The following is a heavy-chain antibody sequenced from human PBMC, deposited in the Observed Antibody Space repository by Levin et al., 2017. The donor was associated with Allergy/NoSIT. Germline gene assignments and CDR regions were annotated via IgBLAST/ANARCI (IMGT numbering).Heavy chain of an antibody. CDR1: GFTFSSYA. CDR2: VSGNGART. V-gene: IGHV3-23*01. J-gene: IGHJ4*02. Sequence: PGGSLRLSCAASGFTFSSYAMTWVRQAPGKGLEWVSCVSGNGARTYYADSVKGRFTISRDNSKNTLYLEMNSLRAEDTAVYYCAKDFVGEYYDSSGYYDWGQGTLVTVSS. CDR3: AKDFVGEYYDSSGYYD. D-gene: IGHD3-22*01.